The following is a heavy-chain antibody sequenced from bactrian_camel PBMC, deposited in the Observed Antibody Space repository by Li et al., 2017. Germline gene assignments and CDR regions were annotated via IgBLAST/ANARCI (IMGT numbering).Heavy chain of an antibody. V-gene: IGHV3S55*01. J-gene: IGHJ4*01. CDR2: FDSEGNI. D-gene: IGHD2*01. Sequence: VQLVESGGGSVQVGGSLRLSCAGSGYTYASYSMGWFRQAPGKEREGVATFDSEGNIRYADSVKDRFTISKDNAKNTLYLQMNGLKPEDTAMYYCAADRRSWCLGRFRRVENYSFEGQGTQVTVS. CDR1: GYTYASYS.